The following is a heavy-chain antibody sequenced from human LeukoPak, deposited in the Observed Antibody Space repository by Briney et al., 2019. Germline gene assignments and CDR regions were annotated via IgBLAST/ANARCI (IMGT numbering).Heavy chain of an antibody. CDR2: IKQDGSEK. D-gene: IGHD3-3*01. V-gene: IGHV3-7*01. J-gene: IGHJ3*02. CDR1: GFTFSSYW. CDR3: ARDTTSPNYDFWSGYSDAFAI. Sequence: GGSLRLSCAASGFTFSSYWMSWVRQAPGKGLEWVANIKQDGSEKYYVDSVKGRFTISRDNAKNSLHLQMNSLRAEDTAVYYCARDTTSPNYDFWSGYSDAFAIWGQGTMVTVSS.